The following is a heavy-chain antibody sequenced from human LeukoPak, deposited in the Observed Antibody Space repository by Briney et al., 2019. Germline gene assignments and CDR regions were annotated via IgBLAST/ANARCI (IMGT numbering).Heavy chain of an antibody. CDR1: GGSFSGYY. D-gene: IGHD4-23*01. J-gene: IGHJ4*02. CDR3: ARVGGGPYYFDY. CDR2: INHSGST. Sequence: SETLSLTCAVYGGSFSGYYWSWIRQPPGKGLEWIGEINHSGSTNYNPSLKSRVTISADTSKNQFSLKLSSVTAADTAAYYCARVGGGPYYFDYWGQGTLVTVSS. V-gene: IGHV4-34*01.